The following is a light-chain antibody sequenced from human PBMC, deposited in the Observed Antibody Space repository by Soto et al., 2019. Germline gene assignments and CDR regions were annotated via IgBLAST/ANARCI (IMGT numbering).Light chain of an antibody. Sequence: DIQMTQSPSTLSASLGDRVTMTSRASQSISSWLAWYQQKPGKAPKLLIYDASSLESGVPSRFSGSGSGTEFALTISSLQPDDFATYYCQQYNSYPWTFGQGTKVDIK. CDR3: QQYNSYPWT. CDR2: DAS. J-gene: IGKJ1*01. V-gene: IGKV1-5*01. CDR1: QSISSW.